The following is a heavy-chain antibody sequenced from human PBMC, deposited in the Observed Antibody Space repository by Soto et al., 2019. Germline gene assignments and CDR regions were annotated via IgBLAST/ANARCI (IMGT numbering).Heavy chain of an antibody. CDR2: IYPGDSDT. V-gene: IGHV5-51*01. CDR1: GYSFTSYW. D-gene: IGHD6-6*01. Sequence: GESLKISCKGSGYSFTSYWIGWVRQMPGKGLEWTGIIYPGDSDTRYSPSFQGQVTISADKSISTAYLQWSSLKASDTAMYYCARQSFIAAPAFDIWGQGTIVTVSS. J-gene: IGHJ3*02. CDR3: ARQSFIAAPAFDI.